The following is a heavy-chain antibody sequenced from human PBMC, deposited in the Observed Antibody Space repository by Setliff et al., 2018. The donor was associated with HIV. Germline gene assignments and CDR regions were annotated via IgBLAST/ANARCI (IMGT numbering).Heavy chain of an antibody. CDR1: GFTFSNYA. J-gene: IGHJ4*02. CDR2: ISGTGLNT. V-gene: IGHV3-23*01. Sequence: PGGSLRLSCAASGFTFSNYAMSWVRQAPGKGLEWVSSISGTGLNTYYSDSVKCRFAISRGNSKETLYLQMNSLRAEDTALYYCARASVGVWGSYPDWGQGTLVTVSS. CDR3: ARASVGVWGSYPD. D-gene: IGHD3-16*02.